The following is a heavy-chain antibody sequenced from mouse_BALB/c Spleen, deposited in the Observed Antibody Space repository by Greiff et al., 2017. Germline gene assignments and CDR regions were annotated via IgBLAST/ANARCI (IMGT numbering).Heavy chain of an antibody. D-gene: IGHD3-1*01. CDR1: GYTFTSYV. J-gene: IGHJ4*01. V-gene: IGHV1-14*01. Sequence: VQLKQSGPELVKPGASVKMSCKASGYTFTSYVMHWVKQKPGQGLEWIGYINPYNDGTKYNEKFKGKATLTSDKSSSTAYMELSSLTSEDSAVYYCARGLRGYAMDYWGQGTSVTVSS. CDR2: INPYNDGT. CDR3: ARGLRGYAMDY.